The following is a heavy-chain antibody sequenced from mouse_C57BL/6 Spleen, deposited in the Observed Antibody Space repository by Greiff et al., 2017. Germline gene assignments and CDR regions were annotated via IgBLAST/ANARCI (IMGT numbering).Heavy chain of an antibody. CDR1: GYSITSGYY. V-gene: IGHV3-6*01. J-gene: IGHJ3*01. CDR2: ISYDGSN. Sequence: EVQVVESGPGLVKPSQSLSLTCSVTGYSITSGYYWNWIRQFPGNKLEWMGYISYDGSNNYNPSLKNRTSITRDTSKNHFFLKLNSVTTEDTATYYCARDPPYYGSSWFAYWGQGTLVTVSS. D-gene: IGHD1-1*01. CDR3: ARDPPYYGSSWFAY.